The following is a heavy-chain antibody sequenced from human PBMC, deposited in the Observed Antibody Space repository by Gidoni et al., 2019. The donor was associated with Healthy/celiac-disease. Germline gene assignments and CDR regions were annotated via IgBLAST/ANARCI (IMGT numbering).Heavy chain of an antibody. Sequence: QLQPPASGPGLGKPSETLSLTCPVPGGSISSYHWSWIRPPPGKGLEWLGYIYYRGSTNYDPSLKSRVTMAVDTSKNQFSLKLGSVTAADTAVYYCARASRYGGNPYFDYWGQGTLVTVSS. J-gene: IGHJ4*02. CDR2: IYYRGST. CDR1: GGSISSYH. D-gene: IGHD2-15*01. CDR3: ARASRYGGNPYFDY. V-gene: IGHV4-59*08.